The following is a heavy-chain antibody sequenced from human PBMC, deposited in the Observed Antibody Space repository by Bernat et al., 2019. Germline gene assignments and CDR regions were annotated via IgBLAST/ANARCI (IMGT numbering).Heavy chain of an antibody. CDR1: GFTFSNAW. Sequence: EVQLVESGGGLVKSGGSLRLSCAASGFTFSNAWMNWARQAPGKGLGWVGRIKKKADGATADYAAPVKGRFSISRDESKNTLYLQMDSLKTEDTALYYCITELVGHSGYDWVYWGQGTLVTVSS. CDR3: ITELVGHSGYDWVY. D-gene: IGHD5-12*01. V-gene: IGHV3-15*01. CDR2: IKKKADGATA. J-gene: IGHJ4*02.